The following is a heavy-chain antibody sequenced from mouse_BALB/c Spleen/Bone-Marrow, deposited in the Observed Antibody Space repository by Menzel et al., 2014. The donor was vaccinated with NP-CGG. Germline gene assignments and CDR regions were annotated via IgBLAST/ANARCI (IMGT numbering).Heavy chain of an antibody. CDR1: GFTFSSYG. Sequence: EVHLVESGGGLVQPGGSLKLSCAASGFTFSSYGMSWVRPTPDKRLELVATINSNGGSTYYPDSVKGRFTISRDNAKNTLYLQMSSLKSEDTAMYYCARDSNDYWGQGTTLTVSS. J-gene: IGHJ2*01. CDR2: INSNGGST. V-gene: IGHV5-6-3*01. CDR3: ARDSNDY.